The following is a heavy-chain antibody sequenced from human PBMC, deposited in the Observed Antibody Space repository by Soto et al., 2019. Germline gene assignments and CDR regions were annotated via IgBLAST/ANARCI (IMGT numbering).Heavy chain of an antibody. V-gene: IGHV4-59*01. CDR2: IFHSGIT. Sequence: SETLSLTCSISGGSFSNDYWTWIRQSPGKGLEWIGYIFHSGITDYNPSVKSRVTISIDKSRNLFSLTLTSVTAADTAVYYCARDRYFYDSRGYYRTLDSWGQGTQVTVSS. J-gene: IGHJ5*01. CDR3: ARDRYFYDSRGYYRTLDS. CDR1: GGSFSNDY. D-gene: IGHD3-22*01.